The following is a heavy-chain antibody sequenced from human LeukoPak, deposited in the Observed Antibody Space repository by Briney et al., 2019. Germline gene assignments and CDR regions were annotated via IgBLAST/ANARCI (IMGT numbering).Heavy chain of an antibody. CDR1: GFTSSSYD. V-gene: IGHV3-23*01. J-gene: IGHJ2*01. CDR2: ITGSGGST. D-gene: IGHD1-26*01. Sequence: GGSLRLSCAASGFTSSSYDMSWVRQAPGSGLEWVSGITGSGGSTYYADSVKGRFTISRDNSKNTLHLQMNSLRAEDTAVYYCAKGNWGERLDWYFDLWGRGTLVTVSS. CDR3: AKGNWGERLDWYFDL.